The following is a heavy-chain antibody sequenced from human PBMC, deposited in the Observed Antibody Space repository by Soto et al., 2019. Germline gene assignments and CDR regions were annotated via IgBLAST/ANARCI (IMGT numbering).Heavy chain of an antibody. CDR2: AYYSGNT. Sequence: PSETLSLTCTFSGGSISSSGFSLGWVRQPPGKGLEWIGCAYYSGNTYYNPSLKSRVTISVDTSGNQFSLRLNSVTAADTAVYYCTKVSSGWFDPWGQGTLVTVSS. D-gene: IGHD2-8*01. CDR3: TKVSSGWFDP. V-gene: IGHV4-39*01. CDR1: GGSISSSGFS. J-gene: IGHJ5*02.